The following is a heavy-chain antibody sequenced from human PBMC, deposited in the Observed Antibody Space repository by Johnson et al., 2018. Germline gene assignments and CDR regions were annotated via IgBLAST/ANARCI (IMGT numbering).Heavy chain of an antibody. D-gene: IGHD2-21*02. CDR3: AKDRGYWGGDCSSTDHDAFEV. V-gene: IGHV3-23*01. Sequence: VQLQESGGGLVQPGGSLRLSCAASGFTFSSYAMTWVRQAAGKGLEWVSVISGSGGRTYYADSVKGRFTISRDNSKNTVYLQRNGLSPEDTAVFSCAKDRGYWGGDCSSTDHDAFEVWGQGTMVTISS. CDR2: ISGSGGRT. J-gene: IGHJ3*01. CDR1: GFTFSSYA.